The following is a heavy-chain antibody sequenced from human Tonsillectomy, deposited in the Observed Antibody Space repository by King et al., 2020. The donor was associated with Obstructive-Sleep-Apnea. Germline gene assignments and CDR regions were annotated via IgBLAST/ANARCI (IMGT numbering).Heavy chain of an antibody. Sequence: VQLVESGGGMVEPGGSLRLSCLASGCTFSNYDISWVRQAPGKGLEWVSEIKTCGTTFYAGSVRGRFTISRDNSKYTVNLQVNSLRAEDTALYYYAKEGGGSGIYWIDSWGQGTLVTVSS. CDR3: AKEGGGSGIYWIDS. CDR1: GCTFSNYD. CDR2: IKTCGTT. D-gene: IGHD3-10*01. V-gene: IGHV3-23*04. J-gene: IGHJ4*02.